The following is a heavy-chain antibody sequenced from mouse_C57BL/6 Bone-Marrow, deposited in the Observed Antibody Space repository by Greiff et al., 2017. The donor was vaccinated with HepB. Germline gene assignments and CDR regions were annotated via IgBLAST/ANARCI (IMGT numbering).Heavy chain of an antibody. V-gene: IGHV2-9-1*01. Sequence: VKLVESGPGLVAPSQSLSITCTVSGFSLTSYAISWVRQPPGKGLEWLGVIWTGGGTNYNSALKSRLSISKDNSKSQVFLKMNSLQTDDTARYYCARNVLGRDYYFDYWGQGTTLTVSS. CDR2: IWTGGGT. D-gene: IGHD4-1*01. CDR3: ARNVLGRDYYFDY. CDR1: GFSLTSYA. J-gene: IGHJ2*01.